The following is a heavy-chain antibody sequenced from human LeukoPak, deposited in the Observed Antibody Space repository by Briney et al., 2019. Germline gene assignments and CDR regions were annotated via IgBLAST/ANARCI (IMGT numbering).Heavy chain of an antibody. Sequence: GGSLRLSCAASGYTFTTYGMRWVRQAPGKGLEWVGRIKSKTDGGTTDYAAPVKGRFTISRDDSKNTLYLQMNSLKTEDTAVYYCTTDGVEVVVAATSESHVYWGQGTLVTVSS. D-gene: IGHD2-15*01. CDR3: TTDGVEVVVAATSESHVY. V-gene: IGHV3-15*01. CDR2: IKSKTDGGTT. CDR1: GYTFTTYG. J-gene: IGHJ4*02.